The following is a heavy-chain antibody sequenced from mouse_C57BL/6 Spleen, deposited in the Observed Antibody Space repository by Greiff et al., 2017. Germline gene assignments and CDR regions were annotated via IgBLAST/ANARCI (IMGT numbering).Heavy chain of an antibody. CDR1: GYTFTSYW. J-gene: IGHJ1*03. Sequence: QVQLQQSGAELVKPGASVKLSCKASGYTFTSYWMHWVKQRPGRGLEWIGRIDPNSGGTKYNEKFKSKATLTVDKPSSTAYMQLSSLTSEDSAVYYCARDYGSSLSYWYFDVWGTGTTVTVSS. CDR2: IDPNSGGT. V-gene: IGHV1-72*01. D-gene: IGHD1-1*01. CDR3: ARDYGSSLSYWYFDV.